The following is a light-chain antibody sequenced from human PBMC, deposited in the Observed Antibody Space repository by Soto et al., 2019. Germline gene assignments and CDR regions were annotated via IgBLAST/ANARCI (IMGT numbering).Light chain of an antibody. CDR2: SNN. CDR1: STKIGSKT. Sequence: QSVLTQPPSASGTPGQNVTIPCSGSSTKIGSKTVNWYQQLPGTAPKLVIYSNNQRPSGVPDRFSGSKSGTSASLAISGLQSEDEADYYCVAWDDSLNGYVVFGGGTKVTVL. CDR3: VAWDDSLNGYVV. J-gene: IGLJ2*01. V-gene: IGLV1-44*01.